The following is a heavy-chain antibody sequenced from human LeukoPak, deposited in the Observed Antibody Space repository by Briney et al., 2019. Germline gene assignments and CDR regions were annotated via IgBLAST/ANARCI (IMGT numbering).Heavy chain of an antibody. CDR1: GYTFTGYY. CDR2: INPNSGGT. V-gene: IGHV1-2*04. Sequence: ASVKVSCKASGYTFTGYYMHWVRQAPGQGLEWMGWINPNSGGTNYAQKFQGWVTMTRDTSISTAYMELSRPRSDDTAVYYCARDRYLRGYNWFDPWGQGTLVTVSS. D-gene: IGHD3-10*01. CDR3: ARDRYLRGYNWFDP. J-gene: IGHJ5*02.